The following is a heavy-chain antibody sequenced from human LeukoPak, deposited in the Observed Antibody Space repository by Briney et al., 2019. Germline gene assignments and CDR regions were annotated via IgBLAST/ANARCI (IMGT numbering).Heavy chain of an antibody. CDR1: GGSFSGYY. CDR3: ARGSPAAQWLSRRYFDY. D-gene: IGHD5-12*01. J-gene: IGHJ4*02. Sequence: PSETLSLTCAVYGGSFSGYYWSWIRQPPGKGLEWIGEINHSGSTNYNPSLESRVTISVDTSKNQFSLKLSSVTAADTAVYYCARGSPAAQWLSRRYFDYWGQGTLVTVSS. V-gene: IGHV4-34*01. CDR2: INHSGST.